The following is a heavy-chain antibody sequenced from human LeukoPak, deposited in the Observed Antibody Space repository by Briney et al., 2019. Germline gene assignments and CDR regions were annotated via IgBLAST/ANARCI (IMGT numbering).Heavy chain of an antibody. CDR2: INPNSGGT. J-gene: IGHJ5*02. Sequence: ASVKVSCKASGYTFTGYYMHWARQAPGQGLEWMGWINPNSGGTNYAQSFQGRVTMTRDTSINTAYMELSSLRSDDTAVYYCARVAYNYNDVNWFDPWGQGTLVTVSS. V-gene: IGHV1-2*02. CDR3: ARVAYNYNDVNWFDP. D-gene: IGHD1-1*01. CDR1: GYTFTGYY.